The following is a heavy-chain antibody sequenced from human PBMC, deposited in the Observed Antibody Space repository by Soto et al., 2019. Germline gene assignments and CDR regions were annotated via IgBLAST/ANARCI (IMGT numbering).Heavy chain of an antibody. D-gene: IGHD3-3*01. J-gene: IGHJ6*02. CDR1: GFTVSSDY. CDR2: IYSGGST. Sequence: EVQLVESGGGLIQPGGSLRLSCAASGFTVSSDYMSWVRQAPGKGLEWVSVIYSGGSTYYADSVKGRFTISRDNSKNTLYLQMNSLRAEDTAVYYCARERYDFWTGGMDVWGQGTTVTVSS. CDR3: ARERYDFWTGGMDV. V-gene: IGHV3-53*01.